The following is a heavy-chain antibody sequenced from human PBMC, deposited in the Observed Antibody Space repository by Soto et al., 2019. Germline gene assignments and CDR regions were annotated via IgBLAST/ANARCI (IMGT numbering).Heavy chain of an antibody. CDR3: AKDNTVTTANWFDP. D-gene: IGHD4-17*01. V-gene: IGHV3-30*18. CDR2: ISYGGSNK. CDR1: GFTFISYG. J-gene: IGHJ5*02. Sequence: PGWSLRLACASSGFTFISYGMHWVRQAPGKGLEWVAVISYGGSNKYYADSVKGRFTISRDNSKNTLYLQMNSLRAEDTAVYYCAKDNTVTTANWFDPWGQGTLVTVSS.